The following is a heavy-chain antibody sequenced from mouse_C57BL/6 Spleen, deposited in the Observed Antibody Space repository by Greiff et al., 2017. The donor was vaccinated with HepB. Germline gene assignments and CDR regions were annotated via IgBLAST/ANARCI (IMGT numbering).Heavy chain of an antibody. CDR3: ARRYYGSSYGNYFDY. V-gene: IGHV1-64*01. CDR1: GYTFTSYW. J-gene: IGHJ2*01. D-gene: IGHD1-1*01. CDR2: IHPNSGST. Sequence: VQLQQPGAELVKPGASVKLSCKASGYTFTSYWMHWVKQRPGQGLEWIGMIHPNSGSTNYNEKFKSKATLTVDKSSSTAYMQLSSLTSEYSAVYYCARRYYGSSYGNYFDYWGQGTTLTVSS.